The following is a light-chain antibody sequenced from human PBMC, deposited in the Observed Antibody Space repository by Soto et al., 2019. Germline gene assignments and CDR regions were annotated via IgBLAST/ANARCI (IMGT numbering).Light chain of an antibody. CDR2: DVT. Sequence: QSVLTQSPSASGSPGQSVNISCTGTSSDIGGYNSVSWYQQHPDKAPKVMIYDVTKRPSGVPDRFSGSKSGNTASLTVSALQAEDEADYYCSSYTDRKILVFGTGTKVTVL. V-gene: IGLV2-8*01. J-gene: IGLJ1*01. CDR1: SSDIGGYNS. CDR3: SSYTDRKILV.